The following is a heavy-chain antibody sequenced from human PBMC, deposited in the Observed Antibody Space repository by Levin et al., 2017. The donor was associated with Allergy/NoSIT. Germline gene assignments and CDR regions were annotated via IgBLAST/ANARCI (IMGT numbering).Heavy chain of an antibody. Sequence: TGGSLRLSCEVSGLAFEDFAMHWVRQAPGKGLEWVAGVSWNSGTIANADSVKGRFTISRDNAKDSLYLQMDSLRTEDTAFYYCTDGRYYDFWSGYFRYWSQGTLVTVSS. D-gene: IGHD3-3*01. J-gene: IGHJ4*02. CDR1: GLAFEDFA. CDR3: TDGRYYDFWSGYFRY. CDR2: VSWNSGTI. V-gene: IGHV3-9*01.